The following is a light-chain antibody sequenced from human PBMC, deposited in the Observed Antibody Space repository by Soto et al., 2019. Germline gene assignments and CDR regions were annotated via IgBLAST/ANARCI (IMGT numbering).Light chain of an antibody. CDR1: QSISSK. CDR2: AAS. Sequence: DIPMTQSPSSLSASVGDRVTITCRASQSISSKLNWYQQKPGKAPKLLIYAASSLQSGVPSRFSGSGSGTDFTLTISSLQPEDFATYYCQQSYSTPPYTFGQGTKLEIK. V-gene: IGKV1-39*01. CDR3: QQSYSTPPYT. J-gene: IGKJ2*01.